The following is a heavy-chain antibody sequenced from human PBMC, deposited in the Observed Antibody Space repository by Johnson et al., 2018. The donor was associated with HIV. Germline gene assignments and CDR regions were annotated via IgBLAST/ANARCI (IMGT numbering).Heavy chain of an antibody. J-gene: IGHJ3*02. V-gene: IGHV3-33*06. CDR3: AKDSSSWYVGAFDI. CDR2: IWYDGSNK. CDR1: GFTFSSYG. Sequence: QVQLVESVGGVVQPRRSLRLSCAASGFTFSSYGMHWVRQAPGKGLEWVAVIWYDGSNKYYADSVKGRFTISRDNSKNTLYLQMNSRRAEDTAVYYCAKDSSSWYVGAFDIWGQGTMVTVSS. D-gene: IGHD6-13*01.